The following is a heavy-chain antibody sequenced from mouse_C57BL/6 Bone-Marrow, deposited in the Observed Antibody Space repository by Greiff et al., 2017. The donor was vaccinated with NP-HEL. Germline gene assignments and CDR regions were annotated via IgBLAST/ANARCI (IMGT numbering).Heavy chain of an antibody. CDR1: GYTFTSYW. V-gene: IGHV1-53*01. Sequence: VQLQQPGTELVKPGASVKLSCKASGYTFTSYWTHWVKQRPGQGLEWIGNINPSNGGTNYNEKFKSKATLTVDKSSSTAYMQRSSLPAEDSAVYYCASHSSGYPLDYWGQGTTLTVSS. J-gene: IGHJ2*01. CDR2: INPSNGGT. CDR3: ASHSSGYPLDY. D-gene: IGHD3-2*02.